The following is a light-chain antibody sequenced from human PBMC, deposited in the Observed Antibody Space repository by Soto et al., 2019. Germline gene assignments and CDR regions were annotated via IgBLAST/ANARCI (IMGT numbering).Light chain of an antibody. CDR1: QSISNR. V-gene: IGKV1-5*01. CDR2: DAS. J-gene: IGKJ1*01. CDR3: QHYNSYAEA. Sequence: DINMIRTPPTLAASVKDIDTTTFLASQSISNRLAWYQQRPGKAPKYLIYDASTLDSGAPSRFSGSGSGTEFTLTISSLQPDDFAPYYCQHYNSYAEALGQGTKVDIK.